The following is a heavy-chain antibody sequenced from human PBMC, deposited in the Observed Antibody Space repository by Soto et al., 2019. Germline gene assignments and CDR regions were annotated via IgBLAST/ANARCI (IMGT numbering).Heavy chain of an antibody. D-gene: IGHD5-12*01. J-gene: IGHJ5*02. CDR3: AKDPSVAP. Sequence: GSLSLGGAAAGFSLSSYWMPWVRQAPGKGLVWVSRINSDGSSTSYADSVKGRFTISRDNSNNTLYLQMNSLRAEDTAVYYCAKDPSVAPWGQGTLVTVSS. CDR1: GFSLSSYW. CDR2: INSDGSST. V-gene: IGHV3-74*01.